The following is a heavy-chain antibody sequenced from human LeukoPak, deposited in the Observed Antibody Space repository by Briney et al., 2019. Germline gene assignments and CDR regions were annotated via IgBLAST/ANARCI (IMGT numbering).Heavy chain of an antibody. D-gene: IGHD3-22*01. V-gene: IGHV1-2*02. CDR1: GYTFTGYY. J-gene: IGHJ5*02. Sequence: ASVKVSCKASGYTFTGYYMHWVRQAPGQGLGWMGWINPNSGGTNYAQKFQGRVTMTRNTSISTAYMELSSLRSEDTAVYYCARAGYYDSSGYTEPETNWFDPWGQGTLVTVSS. CDR2: INPNSGGT. CDR3: ARAGYYDSSGYTEPETNWFDP.